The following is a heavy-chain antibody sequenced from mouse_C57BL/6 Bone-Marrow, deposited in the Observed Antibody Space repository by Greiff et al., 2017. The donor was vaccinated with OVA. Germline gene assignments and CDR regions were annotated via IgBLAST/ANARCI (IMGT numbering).Heavy chain of an antibody. D-gene: IGHD2-3*01. J-gene: IGHJ2*01. CDR2: IYPGSGNT. CDR3: ARRRDGYYYFDY. CDR1: GYTFTDYY. V-gene: IGHV1-76*01. Sequence: QVQLKESGAELVRPGASVKLSCKASGYTFTDYYINWVKQRPGQGLEWIARIYPGSGNTYYNEKFKGKATLTAEKSSSTAYMQLSSLTSEDSAVYFCARRRDGYYYFDYWGQGTTLTVSS.